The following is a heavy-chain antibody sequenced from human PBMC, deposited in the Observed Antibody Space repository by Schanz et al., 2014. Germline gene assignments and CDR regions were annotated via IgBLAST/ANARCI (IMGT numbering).Heavy chain of an antibody. CDR3: ARHRTRITIIRAAIITYYYFDQ. CDR1: SASIRTYY. CDR2: IYYSGST. V-gene: IGHV4-59*08. D-gene: IGHD3-10*01. Sequence: QVQLQESGPGLVKPSETLSLTCTVSSASIRTYYWSWIRQPPGKGLEWIGYIYYSGSTTYNPSLKSRVTISVDTSNNQFSLRLSSVTAEDTAVYYCARHRTRITIIRAAIITYYYFDQWGQGTLVTVSS. J-gene: IGHJ4*02.